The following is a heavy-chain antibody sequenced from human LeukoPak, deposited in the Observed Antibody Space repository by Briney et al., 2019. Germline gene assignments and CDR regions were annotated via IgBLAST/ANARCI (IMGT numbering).Heavy chain of an antibody. CDR3: ASLENYYDSRSFNWFDP. V-gene: IGHV7-4-1*02. J-gene: IGHJ5*02. Sequence: ASVKVSCKASGYTFTSYAMNWVRQAPGQGLEWMEWINTNTGNPTYAQGFTGRFVFSLDTSVSTAYLQISSLKAEDTAVYYCASLENYYDSRSFNWFDPWGQGTLVTVSS. CDR1: GYTFTSYA. CDR2: INTNTGNP. D-gene: IGHD3-22*01.